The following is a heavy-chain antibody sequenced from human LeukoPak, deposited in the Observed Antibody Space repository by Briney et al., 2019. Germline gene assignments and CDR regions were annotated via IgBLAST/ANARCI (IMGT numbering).Heavy chain of an antibody. Sequence: SETLSLTCTVSGGSISSSSYYWGWIRQPPGKGREWIGSIYYSGSTYYNPSLKSRVTISVDTSKNQFSLKLSSVTAADTAVYYCARLSNDYGDYAGYWYFDLWGRGTLVTVSS. CDR2: IYYSGST. J-gene: IGHJ2*01. V-gene: IGHV4-39*01. D-gene: IGHD4-17*01. CDR3: ARLSNDYGDYAGYWYFDL. CDR1: GGSISSSSYY.